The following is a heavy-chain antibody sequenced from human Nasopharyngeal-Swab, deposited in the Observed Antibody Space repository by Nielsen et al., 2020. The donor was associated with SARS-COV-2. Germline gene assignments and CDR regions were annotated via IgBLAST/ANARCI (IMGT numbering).Heavy chain of an antibody. D-gene: IGHD3-3*01. J-gene: IGHJ4*02. V-gene: IGHV3-33*01. CDR3: ARGPYDFWSGYPHYFDY. CDR2: IWYDGSNK. CDR1: GFTFSSYG. Sequence: GGSLRLSCAASGFTFSSYGMHWVRQAPGKGLEWVAIIWYDGSNKYYADSVKGRFTISRDNSKNTLYLQMNSLRAEDTAVYYCARGPYDFWSGYPHYFDYWGQGTLATVSS.